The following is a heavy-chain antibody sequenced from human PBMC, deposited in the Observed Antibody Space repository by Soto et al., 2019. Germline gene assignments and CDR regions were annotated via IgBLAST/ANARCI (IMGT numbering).Heavy chain of an antibody. J-gene: IGHJ2*01. D-gene: IGHD3-3*01. Sequence: SETLSLTCAVYGGSFSGYYWSWIRQPPGKGLEWIGEINHSGSTNYNPSLKSRVTISVDTSKNQFSLKLSSVTAADTAGYYCARTAIFGVVIIRYFDLWGRGTLVTVSS. CDR1: GGSFSGYY. CDR2: INHSGST. CDR3: ARTAIFGVVIIRYFDL. V-gene: IGHV4-34*01.